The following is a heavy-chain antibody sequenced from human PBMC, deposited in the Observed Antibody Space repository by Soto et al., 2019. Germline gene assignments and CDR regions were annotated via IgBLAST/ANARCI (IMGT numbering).Heavy chain of an antibody. CDR1: GFTVSTNY. D-gene: IGHD2-15*01. J-gene: IGHJ6*02. CDR2: LYSGGST. Sequence: EVQLVESGGGLVQPGGSLRLSCAASGFTVSTNYMSWVRQAPGKGLEWVSVLYSGGSTDYADSVKGRFTISRDNSKNTLYLPENSLRAEYTAGYYCVRERGWQRGDGMDVWGQGTTVTVSS. V-gene: IGHV3-66*01. CDR3: VRERGWQRGDGMDV.